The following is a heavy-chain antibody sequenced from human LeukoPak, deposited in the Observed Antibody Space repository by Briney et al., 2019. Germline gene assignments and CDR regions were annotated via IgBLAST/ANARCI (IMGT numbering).Heavy chain of an antibody. CDR2: TYYRSKWYN. CDR3: ARDSGTTGWHTFDN. D-gene: IGHD6-19*01. Sequence: SQTLSLTCAVSGDSVPSKNGAWNWLRQSPSRGLEWLGRTYYRSKWYNDYAESMEGRMTISQDTSKNQYSLHLNSVTPDDTAVYYCARDSGTTGWHTFDNWGQGTLVTVS. V-gene: IGHV6-1*01. CDR1: GDSVPSKNGA. J-gene: IGHJ4*02.